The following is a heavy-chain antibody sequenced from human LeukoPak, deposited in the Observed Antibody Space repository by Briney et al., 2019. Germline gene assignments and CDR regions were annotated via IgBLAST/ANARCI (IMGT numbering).Heavy chain of an antibody. V-gene: IGHV7-4-1*02. CDR1: GYTFTSYA. Sequence: ASVKVSCKASGYTFTSYALYWVRQAPGQGLEWMGWINTNTGNPKNAQGFTGGFVFSLDTSVRTPYLQISSLKAEDTAVYYCARDPRGPTYYYYSSGENWFDPLGEGALVTVSS. D-gene: IGHD3-22*01. CDR3: ARDPRGPTYYYYSSGENWFDP. J-gene: IGHJ5*02. CDR2: INTNTGNP.